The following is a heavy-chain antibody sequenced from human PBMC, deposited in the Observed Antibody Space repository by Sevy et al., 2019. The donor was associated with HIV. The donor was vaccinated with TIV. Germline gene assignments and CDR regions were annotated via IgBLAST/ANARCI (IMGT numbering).Heavy chain of an antibody. CDR3: ARDKPLATVTTRGNIDY. CDR2: ISAYNGNT. J-gene: IGHJ4*02. D-gene: IGHD4-17*01. Sequence: ASVKVSCKASGYTFTSYGISWVRQAPGQGLEWMGWISAYNGNTNYAQKLQGRVTMTTDTSTSTAYMGLRSLRSDDTAVYYCARDKPLATVTTRGNIDYWGQGTLVTVSS. V-gene: IGHV1-18*04. CDR1: GYTFTSYG.